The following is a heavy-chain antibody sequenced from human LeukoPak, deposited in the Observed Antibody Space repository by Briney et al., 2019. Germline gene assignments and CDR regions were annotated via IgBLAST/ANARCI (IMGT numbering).Heavy chain of an antibody. J-gene: IGHJ4*02. Sequence: GGSLRLSCAASGFTYSSYAMSWVRQAPGKGPEWVAVISYDGSNKYYADSVKGRFTISRDNSKNTLYLQMNSLRAEDTAVYYCAKDVFVGVGATTGFDYWGQGTLVTVSS. CDR1: GFTYSSYA. V-gene: IGHV3-30*18. D-gene: IGHD1-26*01. CDR3: AKDVFVGVGATTGFDY. CDR2: ISYDGSNK.